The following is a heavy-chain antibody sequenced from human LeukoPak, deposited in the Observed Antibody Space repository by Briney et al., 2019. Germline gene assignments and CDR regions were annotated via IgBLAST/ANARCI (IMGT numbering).Heavy chain of an antibody. CDR2: IYTSGST. CDR3: ARWHYGDPPYYYYYMDV. D-gene: IGHD4-17*01. Sequence: SETLSLTCTVSGGSISSGSYYWSWIRQPAGKGLEWIGRIYTSGSTNYNPSLKSRVTMSVDTSKNQFSLKLSSVTAADTAVYYCARWHYGDPPYYYYYMDVWGKGTTVTVSS. V-gene: IGHV4-61*02. CDR1: GGSISSGSYY. J-gene: IGHJ6*03.